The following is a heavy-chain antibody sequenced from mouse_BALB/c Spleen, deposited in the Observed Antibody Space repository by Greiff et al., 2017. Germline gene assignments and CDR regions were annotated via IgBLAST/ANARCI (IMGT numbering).Heavy chain of an antibody. D-gene: IGHD2-4*01. CDR3: ARGGNATMITTGAWFAY. J-gene: IGHJ3*01. V-gene: IGHV1-18*01. CDR1: GYTFTDYN. CDR2: INPNNGGT. Sequence: EVKLVESGPELVKPGASVKIPCKASGYTFTDYNMDWVKQSHGKSLEWIGDINPNNGGTIYNQKFKGKATLTVDKSSSTAYMELRSLTSEDTAVYYCARGGNATMITTGAWFAYWGQGTLVTVSA.